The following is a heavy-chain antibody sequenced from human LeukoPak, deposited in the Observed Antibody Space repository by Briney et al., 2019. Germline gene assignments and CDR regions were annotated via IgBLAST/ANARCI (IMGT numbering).Heavy chain of an antibody. J-gene: IGHJ5*02. CDR3: ARNPTPPWFDP. Sequence: GGSLRLSCAASGFTVSSNYMSWARQAPGKGLEWVSVIYSGGSTYYADSVKGRFTISRDNSKNTLYLQMNGLRAEDTAVYYCARNPTPPWFDPWGQGTLVTVSS. CDR2: IYSGGST. CDR1: GFTVSSNY. V-gene: IGHV3-66*02.